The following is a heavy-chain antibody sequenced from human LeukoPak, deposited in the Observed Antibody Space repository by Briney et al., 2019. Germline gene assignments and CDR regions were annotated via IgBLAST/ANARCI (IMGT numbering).Heavy chain of an antibody. CDR1: GFTFDDYA. Sequence: GGSLRLSCAASGFTFDDYAMHWVRQAPGKGLEWVSGISWNSDSIGYVDSVKGRFTISRDNAKNSLYLQMNSLRAEDTAIYYCAKGKWYSGTYHFDYWGQGTLVTVSS. V-gene: IGHV3-9*01. D-gene: IGHD1-26*01. J-gene: IGHJ4*02. CDR2: ISWNSDSI. CDR3: AKGKWYSGTYHFDY.